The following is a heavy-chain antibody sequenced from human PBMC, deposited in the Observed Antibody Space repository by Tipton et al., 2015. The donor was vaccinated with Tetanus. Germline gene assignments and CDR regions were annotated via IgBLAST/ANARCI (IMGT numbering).Heavy chain of an antibody. V-gene: IGHV3-43*01. CDR2: ISWDGGST. J-gene: IGHJ4*02. D-gene: IGHD5-18*01. CDR3: AKDIGVYSYGYFSFDY. CDR1: GFTFDDYT. Sequence: SLRLSCAASGFTFDDYTMHWVRQAPGKGLEWVSLISWDGGSTYYADSVKGRFTISRDNSKNSLYLQMNSLRTEDTALYYCAKDIGVYSYGYFSFDYWGQGTLVTVSS.